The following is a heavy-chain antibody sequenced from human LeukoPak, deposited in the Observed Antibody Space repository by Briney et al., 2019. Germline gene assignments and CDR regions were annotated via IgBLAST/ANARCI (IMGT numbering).Heavy chain of an antibody. D-gene: IGHD3-10*01. V-gene: IGHV1-69*13. J-gene: IGHJ6*02. CDR3: ATSRSGRLYYYYYGMDV. Sequence: SVKVSCKASGYTFTSYYIHWVRQAPGQGLEWMGGIIPIFGTANYAQKFQGRVTITADESTSTAYMELSSLRSEDTAVYYCATSRSGRLYYYYYGMDVWGQGTTVTVSS. CDR2: IIPIFGTA. CDR1: GYTFTSYY.